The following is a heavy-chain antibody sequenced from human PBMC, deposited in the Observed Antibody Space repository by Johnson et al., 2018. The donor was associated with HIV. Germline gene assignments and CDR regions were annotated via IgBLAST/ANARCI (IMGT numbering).Heavy chain of an antibody. V-gene: IGHV3-9*01. CDR1: GFTFDDYA. J-gene: IGHJ3*02. Sequence: VQLVESGGGLVQPGRSLRLSCAASGFTFDDYAMHWVRQAPGKGLEWVSGISWNSGSIGYADSVKGRFTISRDNAKNSLFLQMNSLRAEDTAVYYCARDFYYSFWTGYSRNDAFDIWGQGTMVTVSS. CDR2: ISWNSGSI. D-gene: IGHD3/OR15-3a*01. CDR3: ARDFYYSFWTGYSRNDAFDI.